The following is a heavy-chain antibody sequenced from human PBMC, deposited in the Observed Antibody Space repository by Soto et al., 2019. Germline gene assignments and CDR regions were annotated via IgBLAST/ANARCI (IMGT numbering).Heavy chain of an antibody. CDR3: AKPSGLVAAGSAFDY. CDR1: GFIFSSYA. D-gene: IGHD6-13*01. CDR2: ISGSGGST. Sequence: EVQLEESGGDLVQPGRSLRLSCVASGFIFSSYAMSWVRQAPGKGLEWVSTISGSGGSTYYADSVKGRFTISRDNSKNTLYLQMNSLRAEDTAVYHCAKPSGLVAAGSAFDYWGQGTLVTVSS. V-gene: IGHV3-23*04. J-gene: IGHJ4*02.